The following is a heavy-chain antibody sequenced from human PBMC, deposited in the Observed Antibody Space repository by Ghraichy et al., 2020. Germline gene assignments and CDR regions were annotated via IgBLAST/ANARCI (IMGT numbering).Heavy chain of an antibody. CDR1: GDVIGAGGYS. CDR3: ARGAHDYAFDF. Sequence: SETLSLTCAVSGDVIGAGGYSWSWIRQSPGKGLEWVGYTFHVGTTHLNPSLKNRVTILVDKSKNQFSLNLSSLTAADTAVYYCARGAHDYAFDFWGQGAPVTVTS. CDR2: TFHVGTT. V-gene: IGHV4-30-2*06. D-gene: IGHD4-17*01. J-gene: IGHJ4*02.